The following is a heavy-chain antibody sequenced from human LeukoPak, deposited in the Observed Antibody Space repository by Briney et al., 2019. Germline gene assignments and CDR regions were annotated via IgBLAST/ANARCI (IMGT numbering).Heavy chain of an antibody. Sequence: GGSLRLSCAASGFTFSSYAMSWVRQAPGKGLEWVSAISGSGGSTYYADSVRGRFTISRDNSKNTLYLQMNSLRAEDTAVYYCARIRGITIFGVAPMDVWGQGTTVTVSS. D-gene: IGHD3-3*01. CDR2: ISGSGGST. CDR3: ARIRGITIFGVAPMDV. V-gene: IGHV3-23*01. J-gene: IGHJ6*02. CDR1: GFTFSSYA.